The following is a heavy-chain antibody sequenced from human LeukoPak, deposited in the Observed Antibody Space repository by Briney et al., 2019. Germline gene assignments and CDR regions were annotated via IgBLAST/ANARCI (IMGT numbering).Heavy chain of an antibody. CDR3: ARDYYDILTGYLYYFDY. CDR1: GYTFTGYY. D-gene: IGHD3-9*01. V-gene: IGHV1-2*02. Sequence: ASVKVSCKASGYTFTGYYMHWVRQAPGQGLEWMGWINPNGGGTNYAQKFQGRVTMTRDTSISTAYMELSRLRSGDTAVYYCARDYYDILTGYLYYFDYWGQGTLVTVSS. J-gene: IGHJ4*02. CDR2: INPNGGGT.